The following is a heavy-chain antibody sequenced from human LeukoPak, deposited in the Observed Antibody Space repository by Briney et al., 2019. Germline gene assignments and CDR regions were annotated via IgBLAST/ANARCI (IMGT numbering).Heavy chain of an antibody. CDR3: ARVRKDCSSTSCYQTFDY. CDR1: GGSFSGYY. CDR2: INHSGST. J-gene: IGHJ4*02. Sequence: SETLSLTCAVYGGSFSGYYWSWIRQPPGKGLEWIGEINHSGSTNYNPSLKSRVTISVDTSKNQFSLKLSSVTAADTAVYYCARVRKDCSSTSCYQTFDYWGQGTLVTVSS. D-gene: IGHD2-2*01. V-gene: IGHV4-34*01.